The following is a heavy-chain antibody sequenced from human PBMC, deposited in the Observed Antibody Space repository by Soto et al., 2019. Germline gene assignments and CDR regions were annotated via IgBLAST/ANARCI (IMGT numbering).Heavy chain of an antibody. CDR1: GFTFSSYE. CDR3: ARELTIFGVVIFYGMDV. J-gene: IGHJ6*02. CDR2: ISSSGSTI. V-gene: IGHV3-48*03. Sequence: GGSLRLSCAASGFTFSSYEMNWVRQAPGKGLEWVSYISSSGSTIYYADSVKGRFTISRDNAKNSLYLQMNSLRAEATAVYYCARELTIFGVVIFYGMDVWGQGTTVTVSS. D-gene: IGHD3-3*01.